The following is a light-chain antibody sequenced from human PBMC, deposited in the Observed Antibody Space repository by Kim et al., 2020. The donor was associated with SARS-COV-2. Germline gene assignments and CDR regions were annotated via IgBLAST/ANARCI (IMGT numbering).Light chain of an antibody. CDR1: QSVISSS. J-gene: IGKJ5*01. CDR3: QQYGSSLIT. Sequence: EIVLTQSPGTLSVSPGSRAILSCRASQSVISSSLAWYQQRPGQPHRLIIYGASNRATDITDRFSGSGSGTDFTLTISRLEPEDFAVYYCQQYGSSLITFGQGTRLEIK. CDR2: GAS. V-gene: IGKV3-20*01.